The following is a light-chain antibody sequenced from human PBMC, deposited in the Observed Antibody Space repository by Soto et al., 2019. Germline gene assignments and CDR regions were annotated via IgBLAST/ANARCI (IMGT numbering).Light chain of an antibody. CDR2: GAS. CDR3: QQYNKWPLT. J-gene: IGKJ1*01. V-gene: IGKV3-15*01. CDR1: QGVGSN. Sequence: EVVMTQSPATLSVSPGDGAALSCRASQGVGSNLAWYQQKPGQAPRLLVYGASTRATGVPARFSGSGSGTEFTLTINSLESEDFAVYYCQQYNKWPLTFGQGTKVEIK.